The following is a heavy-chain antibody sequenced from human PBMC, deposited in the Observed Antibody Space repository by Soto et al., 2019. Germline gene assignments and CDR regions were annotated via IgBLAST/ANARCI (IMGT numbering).Heavy chain of an antibody. D-gene: IGHD6-13*01. CDR3: AKDRSSSWYDFDY. CDR1: GFTFSSYA. CDR2: ISGFSSRT. J-gene: IGHJ4*02. V-gene: IGHV3-23*01. Sequence: PGGSLRLSCAASGFTFSSYAMSWVRQAPGKGLEWVSTISGFSSRTHYAASVKGRFTISRDNSQSTLYLQMNSLRAEDTAVYYCAKDRSSSWYDFDYWGQGTLVTVSS.